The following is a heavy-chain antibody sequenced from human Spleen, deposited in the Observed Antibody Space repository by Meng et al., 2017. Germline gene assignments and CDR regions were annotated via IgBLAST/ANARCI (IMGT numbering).Heavy chain of an antibody. CDR3: ARVSGINLRYFDL. CDR2: INPNSGGT. D-gene: IGHD3-10*01. J-gene: IGHJ2*01. V-gene: IGHV1-2*06. Sequence: VQSGAGGKRPGASVKVSCKAAGYTFTGYYMHWVRQAPGQGLEWMGRINPNSGGTNYAQKFQGRVTMTRDTSISTAYMELSRLRSDDTAVYYCARVSGINLRYFDLWGRGTLVTVSS. CDR1: GYTFTGYY.